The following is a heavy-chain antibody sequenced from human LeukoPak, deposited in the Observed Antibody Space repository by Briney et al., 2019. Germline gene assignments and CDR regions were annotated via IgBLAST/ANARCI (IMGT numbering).Heavy chain of an antibody. J-gene: IGHJ5*01. CDR2: IIPIFGTA. CDR1: GGTFSSYA. V-gene: IGHV1-69*06. CDR3: ARDLVGIQLWLDS. Sequence: ASVKVSCKASGGTFSSYAISWVRQAPGQGLEWMGGIIPIFGTANYAQKFQGRVTITADKSTSTAYMELSSLRSEDTAVYYCARDLVGIQLWLDSWGQGTLVTVSS. D-gene: IGHD5-18*01.